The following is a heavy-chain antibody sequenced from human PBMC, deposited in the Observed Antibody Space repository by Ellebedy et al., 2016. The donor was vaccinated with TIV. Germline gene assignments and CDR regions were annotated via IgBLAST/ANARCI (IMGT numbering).Heavy chain of an antibody. CDR3: AKGKAPNSFDY. CDR1: GFTFSNYA. CDR2: FSGNVGST. V-gene: IGHV3-23*01. J-gene: IGHJ4*02. Sequence: GESLKISCAASGFTFSNYAMGWVRQAPGKGLEWVSTFSGNVGSTYYADSVKGRFTISRDNSKNTLYLQMNSLRAEDTAVYYCAKGKAPNSFDYWGQGTLVTVSS.